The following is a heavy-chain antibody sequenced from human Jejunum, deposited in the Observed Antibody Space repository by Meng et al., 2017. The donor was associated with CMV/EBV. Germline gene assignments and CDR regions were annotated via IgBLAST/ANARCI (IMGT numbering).Heavy chain of an antibody. Sequence: TLSPYWMHWVRQAPGRGLGWVANIRHYGRSTAYADSVQGRFTISRDNSKSTLYLQMNSLRPDDTAVYYCARDALTVSPYYYGMGVWGQGTTVTVSS. CDR2: IRHYGRST. CDR3: ARDALTVSPYYYGMGV. V-gene: IGHV3-30*02. CDR1: TLSPYW. J-gene: IGHJ6*02. D-gene: IGHD4-11*01.